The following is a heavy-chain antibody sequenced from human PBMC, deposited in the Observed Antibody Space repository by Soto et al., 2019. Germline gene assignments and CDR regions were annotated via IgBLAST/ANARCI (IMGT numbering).Heavy chain of an antibody. CDR2: IYYSGSA. Sequence: SETLSLTCTVSGGSISSYYWSWIRQPPGKGLEWIGYIYYSGSANYNPSLKSRVTISVDTSKNQFSLKLSSVTAADTAVYYCASSNIAAAGFYYYGMDVWGRGTTVTVSS. CDR3: ASSNIAAAGFYYYGMDV. V-gene: IGHV4-59*01. D-gene: IGHD6-13*01. CDR1: GGSISSYY. J-gene: IGHJ6*02.